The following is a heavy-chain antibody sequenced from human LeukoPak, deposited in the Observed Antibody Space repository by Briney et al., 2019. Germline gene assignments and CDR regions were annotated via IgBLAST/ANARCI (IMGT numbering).Heavy chain of an antibody. CDR2: IYPADSDT. CDR3: GRPSADGLERAHIDC. V-gene: IGHV5-51*01. CDR1: GYNFYTYW. J-gene: IGHJ4*02. Sequence: GESLKTSRQASGYNFYTYWLAWVRPMSGKGLGSMGIIYPADSDTRYSPSFQGQVTISADKSISTAYLQWSGLKASDTAIYYCGRPSADGLERAHIDCWGQGTLVTVSS.